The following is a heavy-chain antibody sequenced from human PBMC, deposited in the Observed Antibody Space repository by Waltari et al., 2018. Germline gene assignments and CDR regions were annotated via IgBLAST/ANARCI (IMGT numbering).Heavy chain of an antibody. CDR2: IYYSGSS. Sequence: QVQLQESGPGLVKPSETLSLTCTVSGGSISSYYWSWIRQPPGKGLEWIGYIYYSGSSNYKPALKSRVTIAVDTSKNQFSRKLGSVTAADTAVYYCARGGSRITIFGVVIDPYGMDVWGQGTTVTVSS. V-gene: IGHV4-59*01. D-gene: IGHD3-3*01. CDR3: ARGGSRITIFGVVIDPYGMDV. J-gene: IGHJ6*02. CDR1: GGSISSYY.